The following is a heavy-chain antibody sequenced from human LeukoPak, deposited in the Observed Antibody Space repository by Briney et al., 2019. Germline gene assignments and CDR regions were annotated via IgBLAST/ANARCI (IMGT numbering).Heavy chain of an antibody. CDR1: GFTFRDAW. J-gene: IGHJ4*02. CDR2: ISYDGSNK. V-gene: IGHV3-30-3*01. Sequence: AGGSLRLSCAASGFTFRDAWMTWVRQAPGKGLEWVAVISYDGSNKYYADSVKGRFTISRDNSKNTLYLQMNSLRAEDTAVYYCAREGYSYGMGDYWGQGTLVTVSS. CDR3: AREGYSYGMGDY. D-gene: IGHD5-18*01.